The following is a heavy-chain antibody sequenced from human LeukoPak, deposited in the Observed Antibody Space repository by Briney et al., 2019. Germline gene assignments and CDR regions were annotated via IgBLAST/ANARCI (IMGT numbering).Heavy chain of an antibody. J-gene: IGHJ4*02. Sequence: GGSLRLYCAVSGFTFSNFWMSWVRQAPGRGLEWVANIHPEGNEKYHVESVKGRFTISRDNAKNSLFLQMNGLRVEDTAVYCCARGDAFSGDHWGQGTLVTVSS. CDR1: GFTFSNFW. V-gene: IGHV3-7*04. CDR3: ARGDAFSGDH. CDR2: IHPEGNEK.